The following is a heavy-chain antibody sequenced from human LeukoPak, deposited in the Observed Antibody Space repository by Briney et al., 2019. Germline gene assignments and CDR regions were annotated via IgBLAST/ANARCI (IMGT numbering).Heavy chain of an antibody. CDR3: AKSFVAVAGYFDY. Sequence: GGSLRLSCAASGFTFSSYSMNWVRQAPGKGLEWVSYISSSSSTIYYADSVKGRFTISRDNSKNTLYLQMNSLRAEDTAVYYCAKSFVAVAGYFDYWGQGTLVTVSS. CDR1: GFTFSSYS. D-gene: IGHD6-19*01. V-gene: IGHV3-48*01. J-gene: IGHJ4*02. CDR2: ISSSSSTI.